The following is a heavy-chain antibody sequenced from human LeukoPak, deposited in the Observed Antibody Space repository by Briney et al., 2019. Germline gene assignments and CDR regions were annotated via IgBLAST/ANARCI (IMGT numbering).Heavy chain of an antibody. V-gene: IGHV3-48*04. Sequence: GGSLRLSCAASGFTFSSYSMNWVRRAPGKGLEWVSYISSSSSTIYYADSVKGRFTISRDNAKNSLYLQMNSLRAEDTAVYYCARDREHIVVVPAAIQSYYYYYYMDVWGKGTTVTVSS. J-gene: IGHJ6*03. CDR1: GFTFSSYS. D-gene: IGHD2-2*02. CDR2: ISSSSSTI. CDR3: ARDREHIVVVPAAIQSYYYYYYMDV.